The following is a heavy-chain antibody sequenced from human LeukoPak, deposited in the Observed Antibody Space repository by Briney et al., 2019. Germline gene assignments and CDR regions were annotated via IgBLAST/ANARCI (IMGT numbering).Heavy chain of an antibody. D-gene: IGHD6-13*01. V-gene: IGHV3-48*03. J-gene: IGHJ4*02. CDR3: ARDWYTTWYGEYFDY. Sequence: GGSLRLSCAASGFTFSSYEMNWVRQAPGKGLEWVSHISGSGENIYYADSVKGRFTISRDNTKNLLYLQMNSLRAEDTAVYYCARDWYTTWYGEYFDYWGQGTLVTVSS. CDR2: ISGSGENI. CDR1: GFTFSSYE.